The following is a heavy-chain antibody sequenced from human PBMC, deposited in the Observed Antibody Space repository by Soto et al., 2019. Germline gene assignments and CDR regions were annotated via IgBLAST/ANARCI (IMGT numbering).Heavy chain of an antibody. CDR3: AKWGGAESDY. V-gene: IGHV3-7*01. J-gene: IGHJ4*02. D-gene: IGHD1-26*01. CDR2: VNEDVSEK. CDR1: GFTFSSYY. Sequence: EVQLVESGGGLVKPGGSLRLSCAASGFTFSSYYMSWVRQAQGKGLEWVANVNEDVSEKYYVDSVKGRFTVSRDNAKNALYLQMHSLRAEDTAVYYCAKWGGAESDYWGQGTQVTVSS.